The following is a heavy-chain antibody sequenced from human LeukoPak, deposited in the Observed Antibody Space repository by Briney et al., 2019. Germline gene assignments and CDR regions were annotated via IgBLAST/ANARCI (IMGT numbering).Heavy chain of an antibody. CDR2: IYYSGGT. CDR3: ARTTEGYCSSASCFGFSYSYYMDV. J-gene: IGHJ6*03. Sequence: PSETLSLTCTVSGGSLSSYYWSWIRQPPGKGLEWIGYIYYSGGTNYNPSLKSRVTISVDTSKNQFSLKLSSVIAADTAVYYCARTTEGYCSSASCFGFSYSYYMDVWGKGTTVTISS. V-gene: IGHV4-59*01. D-gene: IGHD2-2*01. CDR1: GGSLSSYY.